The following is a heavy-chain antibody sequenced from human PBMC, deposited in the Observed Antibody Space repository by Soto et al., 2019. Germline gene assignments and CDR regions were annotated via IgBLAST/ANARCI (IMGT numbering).Heavy chain of an antibody. Sequence: QVQLVQSGAGVKKPGSSVKVSCKTSGGTFSSYAISWVRQAPGQGLEWMGGIIPIFGTANYAQKFQGRVTITADESTSTAYMELSSLRSEDTAVYYCAREGASGSHIGYWGQGTLVTVSS. D-gene: IGHD3-22*01. J-gene: IGHJ4*02. CDR3: AREGASGSHIGY. V-gene: IGHV1-69*01. CDR2: IIPIFGTA. CDR1: GGTFSSYA.